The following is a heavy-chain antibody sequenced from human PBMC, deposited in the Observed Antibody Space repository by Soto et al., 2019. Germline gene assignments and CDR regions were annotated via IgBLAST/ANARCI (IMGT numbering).Heavy chain of an antibody. Sequence: GVSLRLSCAASGFAFYYYNMNWVRQAPGRGLEWVSSISGSGIDIHFTDSVKGRFTISRDNAKTSLYLQMDSLRPEDTAIYYCPREAVTKYTDAYFDLWGHGALGTVS. CDR3: PREAVTKYTDAYFDL. CDR1: GFAFYYYN. J-gene: IGHJ4*01. CDR2: ISGSGIDI. V-gene: IGHV3-21*01. D-gene: IGHD4-4*01.